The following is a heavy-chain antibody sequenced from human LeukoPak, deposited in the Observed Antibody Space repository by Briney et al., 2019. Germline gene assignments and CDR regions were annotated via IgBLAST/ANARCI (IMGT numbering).Heavy chain of an antibody. D-gene: IGHD4-17*01. V-gene: IGHV1-8*03. CDR1: GYTFTSYD. CDR2: MNPNSGNT. J-gene: IGHJ3*02. Sequence: GASVKVSCKASGYTFTSYDVNWVRQATGQGLEWMGWMNPNSGNTGYAQKFQGRVTITRNTSMSTAYMELSSLRSEDTAVYYCARSPATVPSWGAFDIWGQGTMVTVSS. CDR3: ARSPATVPSWGAFDI.